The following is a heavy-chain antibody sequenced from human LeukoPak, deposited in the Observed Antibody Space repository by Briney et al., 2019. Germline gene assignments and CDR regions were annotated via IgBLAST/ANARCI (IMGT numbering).Heavy chain of an antibody. J-gene: IGHJ4*02. Sequence: GGSLRLSCAASGFTFSSYAMHWVRQAPGKGLEYVSAISSNGGSTYYANSAKGRFTISRDNSKNTLYLQMGSLRAEDMAVYYCARGGQWLVHYFDYWGQGTLVTVSS. CDR2: ISSNGGST. CDR3: ARGGQWLVHYFDY. V-gene: IGHV3-64*01. CDR1: GFTFSSYA. D-gene: IGHD6-19*01.